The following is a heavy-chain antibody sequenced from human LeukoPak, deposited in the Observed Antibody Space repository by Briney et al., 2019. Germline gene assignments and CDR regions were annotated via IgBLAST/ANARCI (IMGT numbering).Heavy chain of an antibody. CDR3: ARGLGGSGSYFLTFDY. Sequence: ASVKVSCKASGYTFTSYSINWVRQPPGQGLEWMGLISAYNGNTKYAQKLQGRVTMTTDTSTSTAYIELRSLRSDDTAVYYCARGLGGSGSYFLTFDYWGQGTLVTVSS. CDR1: GYTFTSYS. CDR2: ISAYNGNT. J-gene: IGHJ4*02. V-gene: IGHV1-18*01. D-gene: IGHD1-26*01.